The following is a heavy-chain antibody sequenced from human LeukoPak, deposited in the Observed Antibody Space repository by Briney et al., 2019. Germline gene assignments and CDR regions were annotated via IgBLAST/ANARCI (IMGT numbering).Heavy chain of an antibody. Sequence: LSLTCAVYGGSFSDYYMSWIRQAPGKGLEWVSYISSSGSTIYYADSVKGRFTISRDNSKNSLYLQMNSLRAEDTALYYCAKCGSYYYYYIDVWGKGTTVTVSS. CDR3: AKCGSYYYYYIDV. CDR2: ISSSGSTI. J-gene: IGHJ6*03. D-gene: IGHD1-26*01. V-gene: IGHV3-11*01. CDR1: GGSFSDYY.